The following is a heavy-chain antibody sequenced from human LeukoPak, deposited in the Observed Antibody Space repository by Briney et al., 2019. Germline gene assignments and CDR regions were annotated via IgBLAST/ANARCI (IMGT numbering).Heavy chain of an antibody. CDR3: AILPSDDILTGYSY. V-gene: IGHV3-30*02. CDR1: GFTFSSYG. D-gene: IGHD3-9*01. Sequence: PGGSLRLSCAASGFTFSSYGMHWVRQAPGKGLEWVAFIRYDGSNKYYADSVKGRFTISRDNSKNTLYLQMNSLRAEDTAVYYCAILPSDDILTGYSYWGQGTLVTVSS. CDR2: IRYDGSNK. J-gene: IGHJ4*02.